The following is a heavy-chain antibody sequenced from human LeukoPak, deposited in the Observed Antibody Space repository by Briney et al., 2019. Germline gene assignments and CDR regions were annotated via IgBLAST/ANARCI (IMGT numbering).Heavy chain of an antibody. Sequence: PGGSLRLSCAASGFTFSSYSMNWVRQAPGKGLEWVSYISSSSSTIYYADSVKGRFTISRDNAKNSLYLQMNSLRVEDTAVYYCARASWVSNADAVSWGQGTLVTVSS. CDR2: ISSSSSTI. CDR3: ARASWVSNADAVS. V-gene: IGHV3-48*04. D-gene: IGHD1-1*01. CDR1: GFTFSSYS. J-gene: IGHJ5*02.